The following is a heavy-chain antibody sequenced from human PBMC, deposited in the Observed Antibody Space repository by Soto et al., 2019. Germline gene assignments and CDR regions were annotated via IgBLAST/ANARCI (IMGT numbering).Heavy chain of an antibody. CDR1: GCSISSSSYY. V-gene: IGHV4-39*07. Sequence: PSDTLSLTCTISGCSISSSSYYWGWIRQPPGKGLEWIGSIYYSGSTYYNPSLKSRVTISVDRSKNQFSLKLSSVTAADTAVYYCARVPGPWGQGTLVTVSS. J-gene: IGHJ5*02. CDR3: ARVPGP. CDR2: IYYSGST.